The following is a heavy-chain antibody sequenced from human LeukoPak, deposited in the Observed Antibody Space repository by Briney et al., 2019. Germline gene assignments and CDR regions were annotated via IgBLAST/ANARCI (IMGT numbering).Heavy chain of an antibody. CDR2: IYHSGST. Sequence: PSETLSLTCTVSGGSISSGGYYWSWIRQPPGKGLEWIGYIYHSGSTYYNPSLKSRVTISVDRSKNQFSLKLSSVTAADTAVYYCARDRDILTGEGHRFDPWGQGTLVTVSS. D-gene: IGHD3-9*01. V-gene: IGHV4-30-2*01. CDR3: ARDRDILTGEGHRFDP. J-gene: IGHJ5*02. CDR1: GGSISSGGYY.